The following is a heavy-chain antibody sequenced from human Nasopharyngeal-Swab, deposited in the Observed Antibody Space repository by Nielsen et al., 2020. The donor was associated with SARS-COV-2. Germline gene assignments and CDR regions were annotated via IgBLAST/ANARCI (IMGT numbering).Heavy chain of an antibody. V-gene: IGHV3-7*01. CDR2: IKQDGSEK. J-gene: IGHJ6*02. CDR1: GFTFSSYW. D-gene: IGHD2-8*01. CDR3: ARDDIGYCTNGVCRAVGRYGMDV. Sequence: ESLKISCAASGFTFSSYWMSWVRQAPGKGLEWVANIKQDGSEKYYVDSVKGRFTISRDNAKNSLYPQMNSLRAEDTAVYYCARDDIGYCTNGVCRAVGRYGMDVWGQGTTVTVSS.